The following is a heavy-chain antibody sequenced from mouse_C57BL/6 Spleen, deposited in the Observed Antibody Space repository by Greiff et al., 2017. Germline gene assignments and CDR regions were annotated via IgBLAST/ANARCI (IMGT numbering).Heavy chain of an antibody. J-gene: IGHJ2*01. Sequence: QVQLQQSGAELVKPGASVKISCKASGYAFSSYWMNWVQQRPGKGLEWIGQIYPGDCDTNYKGKFKGKATRTANKASSTAYMQLSRLTSENSAVYFCARSDDFERFDYWGQGTTLTVSS. CDR2: IYPGDCDT. CDR3: ARSDDFERFDY. V-gene: IGHV1-80*01. CDR1: GYAFSSYW. D-gene: IGHD2-4*01.